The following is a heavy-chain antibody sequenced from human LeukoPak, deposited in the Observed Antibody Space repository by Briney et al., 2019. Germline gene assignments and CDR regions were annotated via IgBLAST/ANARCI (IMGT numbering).Heavy chain of an antibody. J-gene: IGHJ4*02. V-gene: IGHV3-7*03. Sequence: GGSLRLSCTASGFTFNDYWMTWVRQTSGKGLEWLANINEDGSAKNYVDSVKGRFTISRDNAKNSLYLQMNSLRAEDTAVYYCAKDQGPGTMVRGVIDYWGQGTLVTVSS. D-gene: IGHD3-10*01. CDR1: GFTFNDYW. CDR3: AKDQGPGTMVRGVIDY. CDR2: INEDGSAK.